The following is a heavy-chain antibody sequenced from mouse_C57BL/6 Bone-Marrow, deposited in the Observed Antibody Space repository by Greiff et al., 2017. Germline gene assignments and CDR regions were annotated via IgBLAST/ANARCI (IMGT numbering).Heavy chain of an antibody. CDR3: ARPCYGNYWYYDMCD. CDR2: IYPGSGST. V-gene: IGHV1-55*01. CDR1: GYTFTSYW. D-gene: IGHD2-10*01. J-gene: IGHJ4*01. Sequence: VQLQQPGAELVKPGASVKLSCKASGYTFTSYWMTWVKQRPGQGLEWIGDIYPGSGSTNYNEKFKSKATLTVDKSSSTAYMQLSSLTSEDSAVYYCARPCYGNYWYYDMCDRGKAASVS.